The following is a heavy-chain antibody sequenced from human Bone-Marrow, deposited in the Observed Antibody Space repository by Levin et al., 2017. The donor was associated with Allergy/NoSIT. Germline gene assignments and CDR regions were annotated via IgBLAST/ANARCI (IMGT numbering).Heavy chain of an antibody. Sequence: GGSLRLSCTASGFTFGDYAMSWVRQAPGKGLEWVGFIRSKAYGGTTEYAASVKGRFTISRDDSKSIAYLQMNSLKTEDTAVYYCTREDSGWYAYFDLWGRGTLVTVSS. V-gene: IGHV3-49*04. CDR3: TREDSGWYAYFDL. J-gene: IGHJ2*01. CDR2: IRSKAYGGTT. D-gene: IGHD6-19*01. CDR1: GFTFGDYA.